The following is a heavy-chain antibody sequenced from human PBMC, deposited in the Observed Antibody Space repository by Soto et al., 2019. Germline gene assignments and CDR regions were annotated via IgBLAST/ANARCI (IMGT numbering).Heavy chain of an antibody. J-gene: IGHJ4*02. D-gene: IGHD1-26*01. Sequence: EVQLLESGGGLVQPGGSLRLSCAASGFTHTFSTYAMSWVRQAPGKGLEWVAGISPTGGSTYYADSVKGRFTISRDNSKDTLYLQMSSLRAADAAVYFCSNVKRGIVPIIGGSFDSWGRGTLVPVSS. CDR2: ISPTGGST. CDR3: SNVKRGIVPIIGGSFDS. CDR1: GFTHTFSTYA. V-gene: IGHV3-23*01.